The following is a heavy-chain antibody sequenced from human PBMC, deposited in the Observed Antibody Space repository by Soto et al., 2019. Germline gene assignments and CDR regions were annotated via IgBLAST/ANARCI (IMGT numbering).Heavy chain of an antibody. J-gene: IGHJ5*02. CDR1: GGSISSGGYS. V-gene: IGHV4-30-2*01. Sequence: TLSLTCAVSGGSISSGGYSWSWIRQPPGKGLEWIGYIYHSGSTYYNPSLKSRVTISVDRSKNQFSLKLSSVTAADTAVYYCARDGWFGELPNGFDPWGQGTLVTVSS. D-gene: IGHD3-10*01. CDR2: IYHSGST. CDR3: ARDGWFGELPNGFDP.